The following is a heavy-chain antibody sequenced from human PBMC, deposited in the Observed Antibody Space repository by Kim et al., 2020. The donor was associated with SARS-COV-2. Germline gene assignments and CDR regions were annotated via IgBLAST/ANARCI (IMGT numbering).Heavy chain of an antibody. CDR3: AGLQMYPGDQHTARMVPGNYYYYGMDV. CDR1: GGSISSSSYY. D-gene: IGHD2-2*01. V-gene: IGHV4-39*01. Sequence: SETLSLTCTVSGGSISSSSYYWGWIRQPPGKGLEWIGSIYYSGSTYYNPSLKSRVTISVDTSKNQFSLKLSSVTAADTAVYYCAGLQMYPGDQHTARMVPGNYYYYGMDVWGQGTTVTVSS. CDR2: IYYSGST. J-gene: IGHJ6*02.